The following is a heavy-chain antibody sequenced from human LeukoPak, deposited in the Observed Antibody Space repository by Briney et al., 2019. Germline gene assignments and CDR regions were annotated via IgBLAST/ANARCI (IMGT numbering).Heavy chain of an antibody. Sequence: SVKVSCKASGGTFSSYAISWVRQAPGQGLEWMGGIITIFGTANYAQKFQGRVTITADESTSTAYMELSSLRSEDTAVYYCARGRYYDSSGYYPPYYYYYMDVWGKGTTVTISS. CDR2: IITIFGTA. CDR3: ARGRYYDSSGYYPPYYYYYMDV. D-gene: IGHD3-22*01. CDR1: GGTFSSYA. J-gene: IGHJ6*03. V-gene: IGHV1-69*01.